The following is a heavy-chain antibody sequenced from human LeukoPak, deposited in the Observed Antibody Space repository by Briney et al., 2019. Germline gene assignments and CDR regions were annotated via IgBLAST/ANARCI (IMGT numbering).Heavy chain of an antibody. CDR2: INPNSGGT. V-gene: IGHV1-2*02. CDR3: ATTYYDFWSGYRLNWYFDL. J-gene: IGHJ2*01. D-gene: IGHD3-3*01. CDR1: GYTFTGYY. Sequence: ASVKVSCKASGYTFTGYYMHWVRQAPGQGLEWMGWINPNSGGTNYAQKFQGRVTMTRDTSISTAYMELSRLRSDVTAVYYCATTYYDFWSGYRLNWYFDLWGRGTLVTVSS.